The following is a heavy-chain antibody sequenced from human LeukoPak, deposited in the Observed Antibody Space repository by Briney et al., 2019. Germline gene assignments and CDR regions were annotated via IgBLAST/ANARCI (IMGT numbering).Heavy chain of an antibody. V-gene: IGHV4-4*07. Sequence: SETLSLTCTVSGDSPSSYYWSWIRQPAGKGLEWIGRFYASGSTIYNASLTSRVTMSVDTSKNQFSLKLTSVTAADTAVYYCARGPPPRIGTAGTFDYWGQGILVTVSS. D-gene: IGHD6-13*01. CDR2: FYASGST. J-gene: IGHJ4*02. CDR1: GDSPSSYY. CDR3: ARGPPPRIGTAGTFDY.